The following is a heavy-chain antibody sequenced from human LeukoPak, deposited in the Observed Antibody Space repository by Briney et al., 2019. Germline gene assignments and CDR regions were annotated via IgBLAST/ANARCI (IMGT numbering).Heavy chain of an antibody. CDR1: GFPFSSHG. CDR3: ARDLGWLHYED. V-gene: IGHV3-23*01. Sequence: GGSLLLSCAASGFPFSSHGMNWVRQAPGKGLEWVSGIGGTGGFITYYAESVKGRSTVSRDNSKNKLYLQMNSLRADDTAIYYCARDLGWLHYEDWGQGTLVTVSS. J-gene: IGHJ4*02. D-gene: IGHD5-12*01. CDR2: IGGTGGFIT.